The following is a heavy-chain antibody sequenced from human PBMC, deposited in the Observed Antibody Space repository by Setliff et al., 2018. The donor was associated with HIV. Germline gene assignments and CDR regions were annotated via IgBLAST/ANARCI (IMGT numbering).Heavy chain of an antibody. CDR2: TYSSGST. D-gene: IGHD3-10*01. Sequence: NPSETLSLTCTVSGGSISSDTYHYSWIRQPAGKGLEWIGQTYSSGSTKCNPSLKSRVTISVDTSKNQFSLTLSSVTAADTAVYFCVRRVSHGSQPSYFDYWGQGTLVTVSS. CDR1: GGSISSDTYH. CDR3: VRRVSHGSQPSYFDY. V-gene: IGHV4-61*09. J-gene: IGHJ4*02.